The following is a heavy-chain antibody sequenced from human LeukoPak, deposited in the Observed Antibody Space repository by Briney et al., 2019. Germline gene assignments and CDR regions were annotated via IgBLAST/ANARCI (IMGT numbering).Heavy chain of an antibody. J-gene: IGHJ4*02. V-gene: IGHV3-30-3*01. D-gene: IGHD3-22*01. CDR1: GFTFSSYA. Sequence: GGSLRLSCAASGFTFSSYAMHWVRQAPGKGLEWVAVISYDGSNKYYADSVKGRFTISRDNPKNTLYLQMNSLRAEDTAVYHCASGAGNYYDSSGYPPLDYWGQGTLVTVSS. CDR2: ISYDGSNK. CDR3: ASGAGNYYDSSGYPPLDY.